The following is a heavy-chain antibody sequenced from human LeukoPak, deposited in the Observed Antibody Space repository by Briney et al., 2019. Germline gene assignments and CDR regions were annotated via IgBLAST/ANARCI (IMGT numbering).Heavy chain of an antibody. CDR2: IYHSGST. V-gene: IGHV4-4*02. CDR3: ARNSGARSYYFYYMDV. CDR1: GGSISSNNW. Sequence: SGTLSLTCAVSGGSISSNNWWTWVRQPPGKGLEWVGEIYHSGSTNHNPSLKSRVTISVDKSKNQFSLKLTSVTAADTAVYYCARNSGARSYYFYYMDVWGKGTTVTVSS. D-gene: IGHD3-10*01. J-gene: IGHJ6*03.